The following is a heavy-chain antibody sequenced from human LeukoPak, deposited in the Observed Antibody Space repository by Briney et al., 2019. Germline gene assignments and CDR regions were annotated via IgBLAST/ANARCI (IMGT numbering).Heavy chain of an antibody. V-gene: IGHV4-38-2*02. D-gene: IGHD2-15*01. CDR2: IYHSGST. J-gene: IGHJ6*03. CDR1: GYSISSGYY. CDR3: ARQDIVVVVAATPDDYYYYMDV. Sequence: SETLSLTCTVSGYSISSGYYWGWIRPPPGKGLEWIGIIYHSGSTYYNPSLKSRVTISVDTSKNQFSLKLSSVTAADTAVYYCARQDIVVVVAATPDDYYYYMDVWGKGTTVTVSS.